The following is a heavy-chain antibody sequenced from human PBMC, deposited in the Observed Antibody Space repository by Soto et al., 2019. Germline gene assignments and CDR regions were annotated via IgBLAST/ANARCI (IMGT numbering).Heavy chain of an antibody. Sequence: ASVKVSCKASGYTFTSYYMHWVRQAPGQGLEWMGIINPSGGSTSYAQKFQGRVTMTRDTFTSTVYMELSSLRSEDTAVYYCVSATLAAPYYFDYWGQGTLVTVSS. CDR3: VSATLAAPYYFDY. D-gene: IGHD3-3*02. CDR1: GYTFTSYY. J-gene: IGHJ4*02. V-gene: IGHV1-46*01. CDR2: INPSGGST.